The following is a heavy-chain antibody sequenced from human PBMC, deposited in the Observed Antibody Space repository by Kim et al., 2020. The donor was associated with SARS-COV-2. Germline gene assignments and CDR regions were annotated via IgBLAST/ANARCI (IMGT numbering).Heavy chain of an antibody. D-gene: IGHD3-22*01. V-gene: IGHV3-9*01. CDR2: ISWNSGSI. J-gene: IGHJ4*02. CDR3: AKGNYYDSSGYYDY. Sequence: GGSLRLSCAASGFTFGDYAMHWVRQAPGKGLEWVSGISWNSGSIGYADSVKGRFTISRDNAKNSLYLQMNSLRAEDTALYYCAKGNYYDSSGYYDYWGQGTLVTVSS. CDR1: GFTFGDYA.